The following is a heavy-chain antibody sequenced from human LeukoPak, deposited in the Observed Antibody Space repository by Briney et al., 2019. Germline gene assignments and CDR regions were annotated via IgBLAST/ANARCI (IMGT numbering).Heavy chain of an antibody. J-gene: IGHJ3*02. Sequence: PGGSLRLSCAASGLSFSTYSMNWVRQAPGKGLEWVSSISSSSIYRYYADSVKGRFTISRDNAKNSLYLQMNSLRAEDTAVYYCAREILWRWLAPRGAFDIWGQGTMVTVSS. CDR1: GLSFSTYS. V-gene: IGHV3-21*01. CDR2: ISSSSIYR. D-gene: IGHD6-19*01. CDR3: AREILWRWLAPRGAFDI.